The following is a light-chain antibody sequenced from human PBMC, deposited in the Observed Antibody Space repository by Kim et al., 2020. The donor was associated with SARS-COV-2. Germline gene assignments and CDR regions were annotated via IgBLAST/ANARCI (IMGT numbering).Light chain of an antibody. V-gene: IGKV3-11*01. Sequence: PGEGPTRSCRASERIGISLGWYQHKPGQAPRLLIYDAAIRAAGIPDRFSGGWSGTDFTLTICRFVLEDFFFYYCQQRNYWFPAVTFGGGTKVDIK. CDR3: QQRNYWFPAVT. CDR1: ERIGIS. CDR2: DAA. J-gene: IGKJ4*01.